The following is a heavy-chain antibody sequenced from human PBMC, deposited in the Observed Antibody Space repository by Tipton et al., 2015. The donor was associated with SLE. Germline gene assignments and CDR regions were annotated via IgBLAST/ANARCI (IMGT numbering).Heavy chain of an antibody. CDR3: AREVIAAAGRFDF. J-gene: IGHJ4*02. CDR1: GGAISPYY. V-gene: IGHV4-59*01. D-gene: IGHD6-13*01. Sequence: TLSLTCTVSGGAISPYYWSWIRQPPGKGLEWIGYVYESGSTNYNPSLKSRVTISLGTAKHQLSLKLRSVTAADTAVYYCAREVIAAAGRFDFWGQGTLVTVSS. CDR2: VYESGST.